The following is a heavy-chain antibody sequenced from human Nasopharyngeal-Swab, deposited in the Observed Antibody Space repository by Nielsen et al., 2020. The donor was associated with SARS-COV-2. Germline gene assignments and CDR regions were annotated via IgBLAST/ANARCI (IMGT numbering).Heavy chain of an antibody. Sequence: GESLKISCAASGFTFSSYSMNWVRQAPGKGLEWVSYISSSSSIIYYADSVKGRFTISRDNAKNSLYLQMNSLRDEDTAVYYCARAWWLRGYFDYWGQGTLVTVSS. J-gene: IGHJ4*02. CDR1: GFTFSSYS. D-gene: IGHD5-12*01. V-gene: IGHV3-48*02. CDR3: ARAWWLRGYFDY. CDR2: ISSSSSII.